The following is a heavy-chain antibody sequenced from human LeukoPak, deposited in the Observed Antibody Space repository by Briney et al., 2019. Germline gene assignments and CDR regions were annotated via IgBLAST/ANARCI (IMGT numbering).Heavy chain of an antibody. Sequence: SETLSLTCTVSGGSISSHYWSWIRQPPGKGLEWIGYIYYSGSTNYNPSLKSRVTISVDTSKNQFSLKLSSVTAADTAVYYCARRNRLGPYYYYYYMDVWGKGTTVTVSS. CDR3: ARRNRLGPYYYYYYMDV. CDR1: GGSISSHY. V-gene: IGHV4-59*08. CDR2: IYYSGST. J-gene: IGHJ6*03.